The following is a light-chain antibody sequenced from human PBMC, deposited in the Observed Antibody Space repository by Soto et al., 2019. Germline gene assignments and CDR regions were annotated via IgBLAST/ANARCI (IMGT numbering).Light chain of an antibody. CDR3: QQYNNWPRT. J-gene: IGKJ1*01. Sequence: EIVMTQSPATLSVSPGERATLSCRASQSVSTNLAWYQQKPGQAPRILIYGASTRATGIPARFSGSGSGTEFTLTISSLQSEDFAVYYCQQYNNWPRTFGQGTKVEFK. CDR2: GAS. V-gene: IGKV3-15*01. CDR1: QSVSTN.